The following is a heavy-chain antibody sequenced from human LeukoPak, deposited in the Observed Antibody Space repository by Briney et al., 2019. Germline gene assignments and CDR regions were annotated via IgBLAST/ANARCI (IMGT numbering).Heavy chain of an antibody. CDR2: IKQDGSQE. V-gene: IGHV3-7*01. Sequence: GGSLRLSCAASRFTLSTYWMRWVRQAPGKGLEWVAHIKQDGSQEYYVDSVKGRFTIPRDSAKNSLYLQMNSLRAEDTAVYYCARGVPYDSWSGPHYSDYWGQGPLVTVSS. J-gene: IGHJ4*02. D-gene: IGHD3-3*01. CDR1: RFTLSTYW. CDR3: ARGVPYDSWSGPHYSDY.